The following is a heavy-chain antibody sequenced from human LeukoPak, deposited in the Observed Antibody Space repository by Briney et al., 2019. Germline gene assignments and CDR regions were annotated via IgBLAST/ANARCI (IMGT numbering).Heavy chain of an antibody. CDR3: ARAREGGRHYYNAFDF. CDR2: IYSSGST. V-gene: IGHV3-66*01. CDR1: GSTVSGNY. D-gene: IGHD3-10*01. Sequence: GGSLRLSCATSGSTVSGNYMSWVRQAPGKGLEWISVIYSSGSTYYADSVKDRFTISRDNSKNTLYLQMNSLRAEDTAVYYCARAREGGRHYYNAFDFWGQGTVVTVSS. J-gene: IGHJ3*01.